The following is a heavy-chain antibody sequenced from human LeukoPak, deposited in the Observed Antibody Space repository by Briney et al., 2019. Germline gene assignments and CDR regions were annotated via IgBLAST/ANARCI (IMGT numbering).Heavy chain of an antibody. D-gene: IGHD3-10*01. CDR3: ARAPSYYGSGSYYAFDI. CDR2: IYHSGSA. J-gene: IGHJ3*02. V-gene: IGHV4-30-2*01. CDR1: GGSISSGGYS. Sequence: SQTLSLTCAVSGGSISSGGYSWSWIRQPPGKGLEWIGYIYHSGSAYYNPSLKSRVTISVDRSKNQFSLKLSSVTAADTAVYYRARAPSYYGSGSYYAFDIWGQGTMVTVSS.